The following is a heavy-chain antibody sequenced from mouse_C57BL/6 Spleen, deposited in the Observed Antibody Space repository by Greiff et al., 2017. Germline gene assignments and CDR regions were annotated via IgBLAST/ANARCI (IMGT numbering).Heavy chain of an antibody. V-gene: IGHV1-15*01. CDR2: IDPETGGT. Sequence: QVQLQQSGAELVRPGASVTLSCKASGYTFTDYEMHWVKQTPVHGLEWIGAIDPETGGTAYNQKFKGKAILTADKSSSPAYMELRSLTSEDSAVYYCTRYSNLTSFAYWGKGTLVTVSA. J-gene: IGHJ3*01. CDR1: GYTFTDYE. CDR3: TRYSNLTSFAY. D-gene: IGHD2-5*01.